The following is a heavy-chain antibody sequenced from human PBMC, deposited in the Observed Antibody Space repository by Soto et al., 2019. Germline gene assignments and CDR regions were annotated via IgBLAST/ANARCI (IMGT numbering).Heavy chain of an antibody. CDR1: GFTFSSYG. Sequence: QVQLVESGGGVVQPVRSLRLSCAASGFTFSSYGMHWVRQAPGKGLEWVAVIWYDGSNKYYADSVKGRFTISRDNSKNTLYLQMNSLRAEDTAVYYCAREGEGAYCGGDCYSDAFDIWGQGTMVTVSS. D-gene: IGHD2-21*01. J-gene: IGHJ3*02. CDR3: AREGEGAYCGGDCYSDAFDI. V-gene: IGHV3-33*01. CDR2: IWYDGSNK.